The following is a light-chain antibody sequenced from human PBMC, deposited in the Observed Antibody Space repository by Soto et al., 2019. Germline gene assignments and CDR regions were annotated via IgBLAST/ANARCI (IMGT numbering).Light chain of an antibody. Sequence: QSALTQPASVSASPGQSSFISCTGTSEDIGAYDYVSWYQQHPGKAPKLILYAVNDRPSGVSSRFSGSKSGNTASLTISGVQPDDEADYYCSSYRSSDTLEVFGTGTKLTVL. J-gene: IGLJ1*01. CDR2: AVN. CDR1: SEDIGAYDY. V-gene: IGLV2-14*01. CDR3: SSYRSSDTLEV.